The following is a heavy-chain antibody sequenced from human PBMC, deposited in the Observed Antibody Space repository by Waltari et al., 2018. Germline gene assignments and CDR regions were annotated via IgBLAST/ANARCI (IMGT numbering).Heavy chain of an antibody. CDR3: ARGRRAMATINRRFDP. Sequence: QVQLQQWGAGLLKPSETLSLTCAVYGGSFRGYYWSWIRQPPGKGLEWIGEINHSGSTNYNPSLKSRVTISVDTSKNQFSLKLSSVTAADTAVYYCARGRRAMATINRRFDPWGQGTLVTVSS. D-gene: IGHD5-12*01. CDR2: INHSGST. V-gene: IGHV4-34*01. CDR1: GGSFRGYY. J-gene: IGHJ5*02.